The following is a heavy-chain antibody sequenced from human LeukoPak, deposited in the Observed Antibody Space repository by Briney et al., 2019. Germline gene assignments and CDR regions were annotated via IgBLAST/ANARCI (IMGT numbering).Heavy chain of an antibody. CDR2: ISGSSGST. CDR3: TTGLGNYYDSSGYDVEHDY. CDR1: RFTISGYA. D-gene: IGHD3-22*01. Sequence: GGSLRLSCAASRFTISGYAMSWVRQAPGKGLEWVSGISGSSGSTYYADSVKGRFTIARDKSKNTVYLQMNSLRAEDTAVYYCTTGLGNYYDSSGYDVEHDYWGQGTLVTVSS. J-gene: IGHJ4*02. V-gene: IGHV3-23*01.